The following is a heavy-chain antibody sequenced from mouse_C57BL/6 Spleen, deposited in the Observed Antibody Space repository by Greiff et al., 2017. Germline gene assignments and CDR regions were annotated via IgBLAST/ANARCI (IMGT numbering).Heavy chain of an antibody. Sequence: QVQLQQPGAELVRPGTSVKLSCKASGYTFTSYWMHWVKQRPGQGLEWIGVIDPSDSYTNYNQKFKGKATLTVDTSSSTAYMQLSSLTSEYSAVYYCARSGYGYYYFDYWGQGTTLTVSS. CDR1: GYTFTSYW. J-gene: IGHJ2*01. CDR3: ARSGYGYYYFDY. V-gene: IGHV1-59*01. CDR2: IDPSDSYT. D-gene: IGHD2-2*01.